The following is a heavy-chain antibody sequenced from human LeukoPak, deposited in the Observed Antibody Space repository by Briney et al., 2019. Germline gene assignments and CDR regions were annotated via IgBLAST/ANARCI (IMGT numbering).Heavy chain of an antibody. V-gene: IGHV3-53*01. CDR2: IYSGGST. D-gene: IGHD3-22*01. Sequence: GGSLRLSCAASGFTVSSNYMRWVRQAPGKGLQWVSVIYSGGSTYYADSVKGRFTISRDNSKNTLYLQMNSLRAEDTAVYYCARQDRYRYYYDSSGHISHWGQGTLVTVSS. CDR3: ARQDRYRYYYDSSGHISH. J-gene: IGHJ1*01. CDR1: GFTVSSNY.